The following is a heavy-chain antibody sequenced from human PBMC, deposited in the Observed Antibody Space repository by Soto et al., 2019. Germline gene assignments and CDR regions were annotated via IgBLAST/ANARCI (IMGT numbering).Heavy chain of an antibody. CDR2: ISGSGGST. D-gene: IGHD4-17*01. J-gene: IGHJ3*02. CDR3: ARANHYGDYSLGAFDI. V-gene: IGHV3-23*01. Sequence: EVQLLESGGGLVQPGGSLRLSCAASGFTFSSYAMSWVRQAPGKGLEWVSAISGSGGSTYYADSVKGRFTISRDNSKNTLYLQMNSLRADDTAVYYCARANHYGDYSLGAFDIWGQGTMVTVSS. CDR1: GFTFSSYA.